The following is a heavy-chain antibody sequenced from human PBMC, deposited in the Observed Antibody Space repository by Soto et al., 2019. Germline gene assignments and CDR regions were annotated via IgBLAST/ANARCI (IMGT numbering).Heavy chain of an antibody. CDR2: ISAYNGNT. D-gene: IGHD5-12*01. CDR3: LIGEWLRYPVGVYV. CDR1: GYTFTSYG. V-gene: IGHV1-18*01. Sequence: QVQLVQSGAEVKKPGASVKVSCKASGYTFTSYGISWVRQAPGQGLEWMGWISAYNGNTNYAQKLQGRVTMTTDTXXSTAYMELRSLRSDDTAVYYCLIGEWLRYPVGVYVWGQGTMVTVSS. J-gene: IGHJ3*01.